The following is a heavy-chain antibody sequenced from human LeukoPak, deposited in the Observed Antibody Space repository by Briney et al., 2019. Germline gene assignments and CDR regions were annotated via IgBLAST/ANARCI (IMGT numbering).Heavy chain of an antibody. CDR1: GFTLGSHD. CDR3: VREARGYHYTYFDY. J-gene: IGHJ4*02. Sequence: GGSLRLSCTASGFTLGSHDMHWVRQTTGEGLEWVAAIASGFQTFYAGSAKGRFTVSREDAKNSLYLQMNSLRAGDTAVYYCVREARGYHYTYFDYWGQGTLVTVSS. CDR2: IASGFQT. V-gene: IGHV3-13*01. D-gene: IGHD5-18*01.